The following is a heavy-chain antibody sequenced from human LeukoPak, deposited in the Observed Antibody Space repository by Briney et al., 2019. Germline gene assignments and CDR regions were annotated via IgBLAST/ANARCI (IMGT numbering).Heavy chain of an antibody. CDR2: ISSYNGNT. CDR1: GYTFNTYG. V-gene: IGHV1-18*01. Sequence: ASVTVSCKASGYTFNTYGITWVRQAPGHGLEWMGWISSYNGNTSYAAKVQGRITMTKDTSASTAYFELRSLRSDDTAVYYCARIACSSSSCTYSGRRRVRGGSLDPWGQGTLVTVSS. D-gene: IGHD2-2*01. CDR3: ARIACSSSSCTYSGRRRVRGGSLDP. J-gene: IGHJ5*02.